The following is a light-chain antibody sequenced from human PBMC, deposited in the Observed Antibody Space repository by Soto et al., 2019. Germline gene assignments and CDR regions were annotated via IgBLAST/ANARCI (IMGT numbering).Light chain of an antibody. CDR2: EVS. Sequence: QSALTQPPSASGSPGQSVTISCTGTSSDVGGYNYVSWYQQHPGKAPKLMIYEVSKRPSGVPDRFSGSKSGNTASLTVSGLQAEDEADYYCSSYAGSNNLVVFGGGTQLT. J-gene: IGLJ2*01. CDR3: SSYAGSNNLVV. V-gene: IGLV2-8*01. CDR1: SSDVGGYNY.